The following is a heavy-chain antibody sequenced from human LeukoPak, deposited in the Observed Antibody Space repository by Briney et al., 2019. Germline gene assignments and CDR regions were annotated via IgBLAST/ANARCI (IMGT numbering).Heavy chain of an antibody. CDR3: ARDREYYYDSSGYYFMDY. J-gene: IGHJ4*02. V-gene: IGHV1-46*01. CDR2: INPSGDNA. D-gene: IGHD3-22*01. Sequence: ASVKVSCKASGYTFSHYYMHWVRQAPGQGLEGMGIINPSGDNANYAQKFQGRVTMTSDMSTTTFYMELSSLRSEDTAVCYCARDREYYYDSSGYYFMDYWGQGTLVTVSS. CDR1: GYTFSHYY.